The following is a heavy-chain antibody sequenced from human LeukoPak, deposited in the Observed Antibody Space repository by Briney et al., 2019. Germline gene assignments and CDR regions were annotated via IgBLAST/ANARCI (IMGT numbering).Heavy chain of an antibody. D-gene: IGHD6-13*01. J-gene: IGHJ4*02. V-gene: IGHV4-39*01. Sequence: SETLSLTCTVSGGSVSSINYYWVWIRQPPGKGLEWIGSIYYSGTTYYNPSLTSQVTISVDTSNNQFSLRLSSVTAADTAVYYCARVGHIAAAGTYDYWGQGTLVTVSS. CDR1: GGSVSSINYY. CDR3: ARVGHIAAAGTYDY. CDR2: IYYSGTT.